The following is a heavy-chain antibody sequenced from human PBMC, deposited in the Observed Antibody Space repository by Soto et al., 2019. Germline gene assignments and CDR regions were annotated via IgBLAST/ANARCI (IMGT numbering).Heavy chain of an antibody. D-gene: IGHD6-13*01. J-gene: IGHJ1*01. CDR3: VKDESINWYSGHFRH. CDR1: GFTFDDYA. V-gene: IGHV3-9*01. CDR2: INWNSGSI. Sequence: GGSLRLSCAASGFTFDDYAMHWVRQVPGKGLEWVSGINWNSGSIGYGDSVKGRFAISRDNAKNSLHLQMNSLSAEDTAFYYCVKDESINWYSGHFRHWGQGTLVPVSS.